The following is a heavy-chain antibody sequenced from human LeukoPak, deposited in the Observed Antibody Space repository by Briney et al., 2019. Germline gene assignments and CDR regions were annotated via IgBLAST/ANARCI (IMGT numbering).Heavy chain of an antibody. CDR3: ARGLDYGDYWVPVNYFDY. CDR1: GYTFTGYY. CDR2: INPNSGGT. J-gene: IGHJ4*02. V-gene: IGHV1-2*02. Sequence: ASVKVSCKASGYTFTGYYMHWVRQAPGQGLEWMGWINPNSGGTNYAQKFQGRVTMTRDTSISTAYMELSRLRSDDTAVYYCARGLDYGDYWVPVNYFDYWGQGTLVTVSS. D-gene: IGHD4-17*01.